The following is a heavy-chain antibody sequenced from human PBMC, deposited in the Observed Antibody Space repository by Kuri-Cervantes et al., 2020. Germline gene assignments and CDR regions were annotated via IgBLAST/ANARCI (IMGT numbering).Heavy chain of an antibody. D-gene: IGHD3-10*01. J-gene: IGHJ4*02. Sequence: GESLKISCAASGFTFSDYYMSWIRQAPGKGLEWVSYISSSGSSIYYAESVKGRFTISRDNAKNSLYLQMNSLRTEDTAVYYCARGGRGEDYFDYWGQRTLVTVSS. CDR1: GFTFSDYY. CDR2: ISSSGSSI. CDR3: ARGGRGEDYFDY. V-gene: IGHV3-11*01.